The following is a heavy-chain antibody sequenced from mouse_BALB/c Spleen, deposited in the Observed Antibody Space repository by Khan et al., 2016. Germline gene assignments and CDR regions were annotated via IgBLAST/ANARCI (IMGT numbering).Heavy chain of an antibody. CDR2: IDPENGNT. V-gene: IGHV14-1*02. J-gene: IGHJ3*01. CDR1: GFNIIHYY. Sequence: EVQLQESGAELVRPGALVKLSCKAPGFNIIHYYMHWVKQRPEQGLEWIGWIDPENGNTINDPKFKGKALLTADTSSNTVYLQLTSLTSEDPAISSYAKSSYSNYAWFAYWGQGTLVTVSA. D-gene: IGHD2-5*01. CDR3: AKSSYSNYAWFAY.